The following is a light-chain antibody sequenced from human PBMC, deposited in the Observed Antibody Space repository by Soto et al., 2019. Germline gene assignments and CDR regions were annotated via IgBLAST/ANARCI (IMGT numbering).Light chain of an antibody. CDR2: NAS. CDR1: QSVRTY. CDR3: HQRSSWPRT. J-gene: IGKJ4*01. V-gene: IGKV3-11*01. Sequence: EIVLTQSPATLSLFPGERATLSCRASQSVRTYLAWFQQKPGQAPRLLISNASNRATGIPARFSGSGSGIDFTLTISGLEAEDSAVYYCHQRSSWPRTFGGGTKVDI.